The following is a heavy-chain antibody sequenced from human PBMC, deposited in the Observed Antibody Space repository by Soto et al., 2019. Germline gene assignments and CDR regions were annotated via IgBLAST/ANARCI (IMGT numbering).Heavy chain of an antibody. CDR1: GGSISSGDYY. CDR3: ARVRVVAATFRPGWFDP. CDR2: IYYSGST. D-gene: IGHD2-15*01. Sequence: PSETLSLTCTVSGGSISSGDYYWSWIRQPPGKGLEWIGYIYYSGSTYYNPSLKSRVTISVDTSKNQFSLKLSSVTAADTAVYYCARVRVVAATFRPGWFDPWGQGTLVTVSS. J-gene: IGHJ5*02. V-gene: IGHV4-30-4*01.